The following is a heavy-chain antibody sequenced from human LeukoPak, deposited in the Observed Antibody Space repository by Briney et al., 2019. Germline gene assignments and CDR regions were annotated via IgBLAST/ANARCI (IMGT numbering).Heavy chain of an antibody. V-gene: IGHV4-34*01. CDR1: GGSFSGYY. Sequence: SETLSLTCAVYGGSFSGYYWSWIRQPPGKGLEWIGEINHSGSTNYNPSLKSRVTMSLDTSKNQFSLKLSSVTAADTAVYYCARDAYYYGHPVNWFDPWGQGTLVTVSS. CDR3: ARDAYYYGHPVNWFDP. CDR2: INHSGST. J-gene: IGHJ5*02. D-gene: IGHD3-10*01.